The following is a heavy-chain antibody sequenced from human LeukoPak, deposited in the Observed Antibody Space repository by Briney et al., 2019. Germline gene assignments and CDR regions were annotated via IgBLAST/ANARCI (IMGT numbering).Heavy chain of an antibody. CDR1: DGSIRSHY. V-gene: IGHV4-59*11. Sequence: SETLSLTCTVSDGSIRSHYWSWIRQPPGKGLEWIGYIYYSGSTNYSPSLKSRLTISVDTSKNQFSLKLSSVTAADTAVYYCARTYGSSGLGYFDLWGRGTLVTVSS. CDR3: ARTYGSSGLGYFDL. J-gene: IGHJ2*01. CDR2: IYYSGST. D-gene: IGHD6-13*01.